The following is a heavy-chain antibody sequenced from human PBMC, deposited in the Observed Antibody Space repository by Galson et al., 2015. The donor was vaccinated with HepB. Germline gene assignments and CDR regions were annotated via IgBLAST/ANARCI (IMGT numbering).Heavy chain of an antibody. D-gene: IGHD3-10*01. CDR3: ARDAGSRGNYFDY. V-gene: IGHV3-21*01. CDR2: ISSSSSYI. CDR1: GFTFSSYS. Sequence: SLRLSCAASGFTFSSYSMNWVRQAPGKGLEWVSSISSSSSYIYYADSVKGRFTISRDNAKNSLYLQMNSLRAEDTAVYYCARDAGSRGNYFDYWGQGTLVTVSS. J-gene: IGHJ4*02.